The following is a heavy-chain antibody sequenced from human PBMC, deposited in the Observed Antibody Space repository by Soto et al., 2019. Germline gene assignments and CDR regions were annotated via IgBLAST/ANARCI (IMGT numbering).Heavy chain of an antibody. CDR3: ARWISGGYLSGPDSHPYYAMDV. D-gene: IGHD1-26*01. Sequence: SETLSLTCTVSGGSITNYYWSWIRQPPGKGLEWIGFISYSGSTNYSPSLKSRVSISLDTSKTQFSLKLRSVTAADTAVYFCARWISGGYLSGPDSHPYYAMDVWGQGTSVTVSS. CDR2: ISYSGST. V-gene: IGHV4-59*01. J-gene: IGHJ6*02. CDR1: GGSITNYY.